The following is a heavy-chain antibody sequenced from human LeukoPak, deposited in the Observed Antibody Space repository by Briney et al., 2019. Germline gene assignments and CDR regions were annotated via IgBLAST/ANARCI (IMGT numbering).Heavy chain of an antibody. CDR1: GGTFSSYA. CDR2: ISGSGGST. CDR3: AKCPVGAYYYYYYMDV. D-gene: IGHD1-26*01. Sequence: GASVKVSCKASGGTFSSYAISWVRQAPGKGLEWVSAISGSGGSTYYADSVKGRFTISRDNSKNTLYLQMNSLRAEDTAVYYCAKCPVGAYYYYYYMDVWGKGTTVTVSS. J-gene: IGHJ6*03. V-gene: IGHV3-23*01.